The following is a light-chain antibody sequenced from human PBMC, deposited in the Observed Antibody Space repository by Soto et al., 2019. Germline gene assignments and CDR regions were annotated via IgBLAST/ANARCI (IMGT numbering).Light chain of an antibody. CDR2: DAS. CDR1: QSISSY. V-gene: IGKV1-5*01. J-gene: IGKJ1*01. Sequence: DIQMTQSPSTLSASVGDRVTITCRASQSISSYLAWYQQKPGKAPKVLIFDASSLESGVPSRFSGSGSGTEFTLSISGLQPDDFATYYCQQYHTYPWTFGQGTTV. CDR3: QQYHTYPWT.